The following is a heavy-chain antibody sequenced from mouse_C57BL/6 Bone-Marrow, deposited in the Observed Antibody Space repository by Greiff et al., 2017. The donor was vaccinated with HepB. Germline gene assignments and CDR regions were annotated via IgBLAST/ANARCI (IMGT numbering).Heavy chain of an antibody. CDR3: AREGNYWYFDV. CDR1: GFTFSSYA. J-gene: IGHJ1*03. V-gene: IGHV5-4*01. D-gene: IGHD2-1*01. CDR2: ISDGGSYT. Sequence: EVHLVESGGGLVKPGGSLKLSCAASGFTFSSYAMSWVRQTPEKRLEWVATISDGGSYTYYPDNVKGRFTISRDNAKNNLYLQMSHLKSEDTAMYYCAREGNYWYFDVWGTGTTVTVSS.